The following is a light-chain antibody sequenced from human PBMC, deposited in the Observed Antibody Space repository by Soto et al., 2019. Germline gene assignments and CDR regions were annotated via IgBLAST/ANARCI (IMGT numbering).Light chain of an antibody. Sequence: EIVLTQSPATLSLSPGESATLSCMASRSVSNYLAWYTQKPGQAPRLLIYDASSRPTDIPARFSGSGSGTDFTLTISSLEPEDFALYYCQQRSNWPINCGQGTRREIK. V-gene: IGKV3-11*01. CDR1: RSVSNY. J-gene: IGKJ5*01. CDR3: QQRSNWPIN. CDR2: DAS.